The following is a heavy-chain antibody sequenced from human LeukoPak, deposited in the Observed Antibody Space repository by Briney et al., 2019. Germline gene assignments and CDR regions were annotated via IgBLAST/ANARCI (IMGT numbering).Heavy chain of an antibody. D-gene: IGHD3-22*01. V-gene: IGHV3-23*01. Sequence: GASLRLSCAASGFTFNLHAMTWVRQAPGKGLEWVSRISGSGGSTYYADSVKGRFTISRDNSKNTLSLQMNSLRAEDTAVYYCAKGHYDTGTFGAFDIWGQGTMVTVSS. CDR1: GFTFNLHA. CDR3: AKGHYDTGTFGAFDI. CDR2: ISGSGGST. J-gene: IGHJ3*02.